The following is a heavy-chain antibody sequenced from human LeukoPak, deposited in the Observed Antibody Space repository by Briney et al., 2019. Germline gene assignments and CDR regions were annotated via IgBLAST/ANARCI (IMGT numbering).Heavy chain of an antibody. V-gene: IGHV1-2*02. CDR2: INPNSGGT. J-gene: IGHJ6*03. Sequence: ASVKVSCKASGYTFTGYYMHWVRQAPGQGLEWMGWINPNSGGTNYAQKFQGRVTMTRDTSISTAYMELSRLRSDDTAVYYCARAPGAARTYYYYMDVWGKGTTVTVSS. CDR3: ARAPGAARTYYYYMDV. CDR1: GYTFTGYY. D-gene: IGHD6-6*01.